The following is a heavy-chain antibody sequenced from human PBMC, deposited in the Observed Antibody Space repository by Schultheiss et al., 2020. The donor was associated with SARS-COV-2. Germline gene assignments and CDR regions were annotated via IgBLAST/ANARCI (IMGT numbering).Heavy chain of an antibody. CDR1: GFTFSSYW. D-gene: IGHD1-26*01. J-gene: IGHJ4*02. Sequence: GESLKISCAASGFTFSSYWMSWVRQAPGKGLEWVANIKQDGSEKYYVDSVKGRFTISRDNAKNSLYLQMNSQRAEDTAVYYCARDLSGSYFGFDYWGQGTLVTVSS. CDR3: ARDLSGSYFGFDY. CDR2: IKQDGSEK. V-gene: IGHV3-7*03.